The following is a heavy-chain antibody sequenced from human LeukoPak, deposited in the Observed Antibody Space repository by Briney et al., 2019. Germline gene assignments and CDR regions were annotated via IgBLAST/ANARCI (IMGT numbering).Heavy chain of an antibody. CDR2: IYYSGST. V-gene: IGHV4-59*01. D-gene: IGHD3-22*01. CDR3: ARDHYYNSSGYTFRY. J-gene: IGHJ1*01. CDR1: GGSISTYY. Sequence: SETLSLTCTVSGGSISTYYWTWIRQPPGKGLEWIGYIYYSGSTNYNPSLKSRVTISVDTSKNQFSLKLTSVTAADTAVYYCARDHYYNSSGYTFRYWGQGTLVSVSS.